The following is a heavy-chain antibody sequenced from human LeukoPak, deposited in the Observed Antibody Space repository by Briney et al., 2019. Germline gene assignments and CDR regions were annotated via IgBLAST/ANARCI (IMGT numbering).Heavy chain of an antibody. CDR2: IYHSGST. V-gene: IGHV4-30-2*01. CDR3: ARGDDYAPDAVAFDI. D-gene: IGHD4-17*01. CDR1: GGAISSGGYY. Sequence: PSETLSLTCTVSGGAISSGGYYWSWIRQPPGKGLEWIGYIYHSGSTKYNPSLKSRVTISVDKSKNQFSLKVSSVTAADTAVYYCARGDDYAPDAVAFDIWGQGTMVTVSS. J-gene: IGHJ3*02.